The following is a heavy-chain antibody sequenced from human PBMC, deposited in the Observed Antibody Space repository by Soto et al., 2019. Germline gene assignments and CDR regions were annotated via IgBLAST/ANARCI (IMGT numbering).Heavy chain of an antibody. Sequence: QVQLVESGGGVVQPGRSLRLSCAASGFTFSSYAMHWVRQAPGKGLEWVAVISYDGSNKYYADSVKGRFTISRDNSKNTLYLQMNSLRPEDTAVYYCATPGDTVVVVTARRYFQHWGQGTLVTVSS. J-gene: IGHJ1*01. CDR3: ATPGDTVVVVTARRYFQH. CDR1: GFTFSSYA. D-gene: IGHD2-21*02. CDR2: ISYDGSNK. V-gene: IGHV3-30-3*01.